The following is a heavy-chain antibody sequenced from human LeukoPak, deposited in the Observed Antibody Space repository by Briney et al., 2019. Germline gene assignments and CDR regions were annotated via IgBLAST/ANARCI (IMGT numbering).Heavy chain of an antibody. Sequence: SETLSLTCAVYGGSSSGYYWSWIRQPPGKGLEWIGEINHSGSTNYNPSLKSRVTISVDTSKNQFSLKLSSVTAADTAVYYCARGKWGYFGYWGQGTLVTVSS. CDR3: ARGKWGYFGY. CDR1: GGSSSGYY. V-gene: IGHV4-34*01. D-gene: IGHD3-16*01. J-gene: IGHJ4*02. CDR2: INHSGST.